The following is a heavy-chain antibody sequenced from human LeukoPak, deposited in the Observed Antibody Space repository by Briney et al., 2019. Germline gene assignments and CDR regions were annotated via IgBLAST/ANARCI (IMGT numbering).Heavy chain of an antibody. D-gene: IGHD6-13*01. CDR3: ARVHSSTWSPHFDN. CDR1: GFTFSRFW. CDR2: INQDGGVI. V-gene: IGHV3-7*05. J-gene: IGHJ4*02. Sequence: GGSLRLSCAASGFTFSRFWMSWVRQAPGRGLEWVANINQDGGVIYYVDSVKGRFAVSRDNTKSALSLQMNSLRVADTAVYFCARVHSSTWSPHFDNWGQGMLVTVSS.